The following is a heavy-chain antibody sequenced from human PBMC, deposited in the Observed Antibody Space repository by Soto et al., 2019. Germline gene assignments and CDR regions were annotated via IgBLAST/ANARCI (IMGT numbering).Heavy chain of an antibody. D-gene: IGHD3-3*01. Sequence: AASVKVSCKASGYTFTGYYMHWVRQAPGQGLEWMGWINPNSGGTNYAQKFQGRVTMTRDTSISTAYMELSRLRSDDTAVYYCARWCSYYDFWSGYFAQKNWFDPWGQGTLVTVSS. CDR1: GYTFTGYY. CDR2: INPNSGGT. J-gene: IGHJ5*02. CDR3: ARWCSYYDFWSGYFAQKNWFDP. V-gene: IGHV1-2*02.